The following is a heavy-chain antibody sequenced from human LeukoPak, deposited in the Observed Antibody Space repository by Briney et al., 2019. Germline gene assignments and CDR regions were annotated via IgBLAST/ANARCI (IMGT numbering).Heavy chain of an antibody. D-gene: IGHD6-13*01. CDR2: ISYDESNK. CDR3: ARDRSSSWSLDY. J-gene: IGHJ4*02. Sequence: PGGSLRLSCAASGFTFSSYGMHWVRQAPGKGLEWVAVISYDESNKYYADSVKGRFTISRDNSKNTLYLQMDSLRAEDTALYYCARDRSSSWSLDYWGQGTLVTVSS. V-gene: IGHV3-30*03. CDR1: GFTFSSYG.